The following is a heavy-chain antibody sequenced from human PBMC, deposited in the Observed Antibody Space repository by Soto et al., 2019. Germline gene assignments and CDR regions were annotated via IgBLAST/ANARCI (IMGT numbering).Heavy chain of an antibody. CDR1: GGSISSSSYY. CDR3: ARARGQFNWFDP. D-gene: IGHD3-10*01. V-gene: IGHV4-39*01. J-gene: IGHJ5*02. CDR2: IYYSGST. Sequence: SETLSLTCTVSGGSISSSSYYWGWIRQPPGKGLEWIGSIYYSGSTYYNPSLKSRVTISVDTSKNQFSLKLSSVTAADTAVYYRARARGQFNWFDPWGQGTLVTSPQ.